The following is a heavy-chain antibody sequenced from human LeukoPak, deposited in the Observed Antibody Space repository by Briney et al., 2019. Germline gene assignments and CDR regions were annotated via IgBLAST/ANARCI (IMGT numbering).Heavy chain of an antibody. CDR1: GGSISSSNW. CDR3: ARGSRGYSYGLRDWFDP. Sequence: PSGTLSLTCAVSGGSISSSNWWSWVRQPPGKGLEWIGEIYHSGSTNYNPSLKSRVTISVDKSKNQFSLKLSSVAAADTAVYYCARGSRGYSYGLRDWFDPWGQGTLVTVSS. J-gene: IGHJ5*02. CDR2: IYHSGST. V-gene: IGHV4-4*02. D-gene: IGHD5-18*01.